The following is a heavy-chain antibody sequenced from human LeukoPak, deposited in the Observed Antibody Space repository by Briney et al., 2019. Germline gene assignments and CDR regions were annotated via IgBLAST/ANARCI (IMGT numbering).Heavy chain of an antibody. CDR1: GFTVSSNY. Sequence: GESLRLSCTASGFTVSSNYMSWVRQAPGKGLEWVSVIRSDGSTNHADSVKGRFTISRDNSKNTLYLQMNNLRAEDTAMYYCAREMYSGMYNDAFDIWGQGTKVTVSS. CDR3: AREMYSGMYNDAFDI. D-gene: IGHD1-26*01. J-gene: IGHJ3*02. V-gene: IGHV3-53*01. CDR2: IRSDGST.